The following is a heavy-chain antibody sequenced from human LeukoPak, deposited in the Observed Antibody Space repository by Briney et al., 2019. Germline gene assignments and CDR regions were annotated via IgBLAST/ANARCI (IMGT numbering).Heavy chain of an antibody. V-gene: IGHV3-7*01. J-gene: IGHJ4*02. CDR2: IKQDGSEK. CDR1: GFPFSSYW. D-gene: IGHD4-11*01. Sequence: GGSLRLSCAASGFPFSSYWMSWVRQAPGKGLEWVANIKQDGSEKYYVDSVKGRFTISRDNAKNSLYLQMNSLRAEDTAVYYCARDRLQQDYWGQGTLVTVSS. CDR3: ARDRLQQDY.